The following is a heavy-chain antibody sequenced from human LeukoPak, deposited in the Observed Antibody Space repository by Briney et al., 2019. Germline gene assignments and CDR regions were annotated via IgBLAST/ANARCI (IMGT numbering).Heavy chain of an antibody. J-gene: IGHJ4*02. CDR3: VMALDY. V-gene: IGHV3-48*03. D-gene: IGHD5-24*01. CDR1: GFTFSSYE. Sequence: GGSLRLSCAASGFTFSSYEMNWVRQAPGKGLEWLSYIDSSGTNIYYAESVRGRFTISTDNAENSLYLQMNSLRVEDTALYYCVMALDYWGQGTLVTVPS. CDR2: IDSSGTNI.